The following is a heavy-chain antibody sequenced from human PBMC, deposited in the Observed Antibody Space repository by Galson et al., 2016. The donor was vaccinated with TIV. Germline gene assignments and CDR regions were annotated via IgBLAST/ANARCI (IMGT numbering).Heavy chain of an antibody. CDR2: IIPMFGTA. CDR1: GGTFSSYV. V-gene: IGHV1-69*13. J-gene: IGHJ6*02. Sequence: SVKVSCKASGGTFSSYVIKWVRQAPGQGLEWMGEIIPMFGTANYAQKFQGRVTITADEPTSTAYMELSSLRSEDTAVYYCAKDRNTAFDTHYSYYGLDVWGQGTTVIVSS. D-gene: IGHD5-18*01. CDR3: AKDRNTAFDTHYSYYGLDV.